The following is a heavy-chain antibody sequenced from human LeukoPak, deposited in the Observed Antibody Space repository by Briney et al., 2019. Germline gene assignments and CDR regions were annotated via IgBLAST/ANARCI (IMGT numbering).Heavy chain of an antibody. J-gene: IGHJ3*02. D-gene: IGHD7-27*01. V-gene: IGHV4-39*01. Sequence: SETVSLTCTVSGGSISNTAYYWRGIRQPPEKGLEWIGSLSYSGSPYYNPSLKSRVTISEDMSKKQFSQKLSSVTAADTAVYYCARRRLNWGAFDIWGQGTMVTVSS. CDR2: LSYSGSP. CDR1: GGSISNTAYY. CDR3: ARRRLNWGAFDI.